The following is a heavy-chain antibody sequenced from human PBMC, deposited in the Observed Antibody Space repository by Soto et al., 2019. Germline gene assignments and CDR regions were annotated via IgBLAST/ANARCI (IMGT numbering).Heavy chain of an antibody. V-gene: IGHV1-69*13. CDR1: GGTFSSYA. J-gene: IGHJ6*02. CDR3: ARGEGTVTTSGYYYYYGMDV. CDR2: IIPIFGTA. Sequence: GASVKVSCKASGGTFSSYAISWVRQAPGQGLEWMGGIIPIFGTANYAQKFQGRVTITADESTSTAYMELSSLRSEDTAVYYCARGEGTVTTSGYYYYYGMDVWGQGTTVTVSS. D-gene: IGHD4-4*01.